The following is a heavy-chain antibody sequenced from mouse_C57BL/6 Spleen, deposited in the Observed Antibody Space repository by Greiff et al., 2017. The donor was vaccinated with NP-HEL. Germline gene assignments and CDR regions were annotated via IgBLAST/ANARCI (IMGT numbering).Heavy chain of an antibody. CDR1: GYTFTSYW. V-gene: IGHV1-64*01. CDR2: IHPNSGST. CDR3: ARYDGYWFAY. D-gene: IGHD2-3*01. Sequence: VKLQQPGAELVKPGASVKLSCEASGYTFTSYWMHWVKQRPGQGLEWIGMIHPNSGSTNYNEKFKSKATLTVDKSSSTAYMQLSSLTSEDSAVYYCARYDGYWFAYWGQGTLVTVSA. J-gene: IGHJ3*01.